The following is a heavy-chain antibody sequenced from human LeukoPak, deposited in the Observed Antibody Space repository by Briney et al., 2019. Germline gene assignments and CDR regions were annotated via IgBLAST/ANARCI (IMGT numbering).Heavy chain of an antibody. Sequence: GGSLRLSCAASGFTFSSYWMHWVRQAPGKGLVWVSRINSDGSSTSYADSVKGRFTISRDNAKNTLYLQMNSLRAGDTAVYYCAREVIVVVPAAINWFDPWGQGTLVTVFS. V-gene: IGHV3-74*01. CDR2: INSDGSST. CDR3: AREVIVVVPAAINWFDP. D-gene: IGHD2-2*01. CDR1: GFTFSSYW. J-gene: IGHJ5*02.